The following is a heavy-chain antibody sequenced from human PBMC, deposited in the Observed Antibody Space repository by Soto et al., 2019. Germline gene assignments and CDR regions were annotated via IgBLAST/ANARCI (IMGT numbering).Heavy chain of an antibody. CDR1: GGSFTSNNW. Sequence: LSLTCAVSGGSFTSNNWWTWVRQPPGQGLEWIGEIYRTGSTNYNPSLKSRVTISLDKSENQFSLKVTSLTAADTAVYYCASRDPGTSVDYWGQGTLATVSS. CDR3: ASRDPGTSVDY. CDR2: IYRTGST. D-gene: IGHD1-7*01. V-gene: IGHV4-4*02. J-gene: IGHJ4*02.